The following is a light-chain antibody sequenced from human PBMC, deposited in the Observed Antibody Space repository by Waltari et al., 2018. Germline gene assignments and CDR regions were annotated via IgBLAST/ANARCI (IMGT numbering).Light chain of an antibody. CDR3: SSYISSSTLEL. J-gene: IGLJ2*01. CDR2: DVS. Sequence: QSALTQPASVSGSPGQSITLPCTGTSSDVCGFYYVLWYQQHPGKAPKLMIYDVSNRPSGVSNRFSGSKSGNTASLTISGLQAEDEADYYCSSYISSSTLELFGGGTSLTVL. CDR1: SSDVCGFYY. V-gene: IGLV2-14*03.